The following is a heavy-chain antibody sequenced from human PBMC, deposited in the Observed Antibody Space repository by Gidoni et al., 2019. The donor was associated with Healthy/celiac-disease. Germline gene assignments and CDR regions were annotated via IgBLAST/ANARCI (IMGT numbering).Heavy chain of an antibody. V-gene: IGHV4-59*08. CDR1: GGSISSYY. Sequence: QVQLQESGPGLVKPSETLSLTCTVSGGSISSYYWSWIRQPPGKGLEWIGYNYYSGSTNYNPSLKSRVTISVDTSKNQFSLKLSSVTAADTAVYYCARLRDTAMEFDYWGQGTLVTVSS. J-gene: IGHJ4*02. CDR3: ARLRDTAMEFDY. D-gene: IGHD5-18*01. CDR2: NYYSGST.